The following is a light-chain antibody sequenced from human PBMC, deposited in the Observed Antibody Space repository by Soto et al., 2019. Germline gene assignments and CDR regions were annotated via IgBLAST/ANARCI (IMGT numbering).Light chain of an antibody. Sequence: EIVLTQSPGTLSLPPGERATLSCRASQSVSSNYLAWYQQKPGQAPRLLIYDASSRATGIPDRFSGSGSGTDFTLTISRLEPEDFAVYYCQQYGSSPITFGQGTKV. V-gene: IGKV3-20*01. CDR3: QQYGSSPIT. CDR2: DAS. J-gene: IGKJ1*01. CDR1: QSVSSNY.